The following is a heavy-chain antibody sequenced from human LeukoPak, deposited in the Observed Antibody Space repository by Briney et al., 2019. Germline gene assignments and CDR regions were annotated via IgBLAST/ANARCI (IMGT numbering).Heavy chain of an antibody. CDR3: AKDHYASGNSYADY. Sequence: PGGSLRLSCAASGFTFSRYSMTWVRQAPGKGLEWVANIKQDGSEKYYVDSVKGRFTISRDNAKNSLYLKMNSLRAEDTALYYCAKDHYASGNSYADYWGQGTLVTVSS. D-gene: IGHD3-10*01. CDR1: GFTFSRYS. J-gene: IGHJ4*02. V-gene: IGHV3-7*03. CDR2: IKQDGSEK.